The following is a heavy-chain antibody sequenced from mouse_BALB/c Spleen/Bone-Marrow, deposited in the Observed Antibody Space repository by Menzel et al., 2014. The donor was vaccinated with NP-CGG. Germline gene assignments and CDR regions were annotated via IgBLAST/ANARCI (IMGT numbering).Heavy chain of an antibody. CDR1: GYTFTSYW. CDR2: INPSNGRT. CDR3: APYYYGSSYGFYWYFDV. J-gene: IGHJ1*01. Sequence: QVQLQQPGAELVKPGASVKLSCKASGYTFTSYWMHWVKQRPGQGFEWIGEINPSNGRTNYNEKFKSKATLTVDKSSSTAYMQLSSLTSEDSAVYYCAPYYYGSSYGFYWYFDVWGAGTTVTVSS. D-gene: IGHD1-1*01. V-gene: IGHV1S81*02.